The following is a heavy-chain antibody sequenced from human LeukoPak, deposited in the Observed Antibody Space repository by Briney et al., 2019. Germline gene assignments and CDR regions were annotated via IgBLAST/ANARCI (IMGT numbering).Heavy chain of an antibody. V-gene: IGHV3-21*01. CDR2: ISSSSSYI. Sequence: GGSLRLPCAASGFTFSSYSMNWVRQAPGKGLEWVSTISSSSSYIYYADSVKGRFTISRDNAKNSLYLQMNSLRAEDTAVYYCARVSRSYYFGDYWGQGTLVTVSS. CDR1: GFTFSSYS. J-gene: IGHJ4*02. D-gene: IGHD1-26*01. CDR3: ARVSRSYYFGDY.